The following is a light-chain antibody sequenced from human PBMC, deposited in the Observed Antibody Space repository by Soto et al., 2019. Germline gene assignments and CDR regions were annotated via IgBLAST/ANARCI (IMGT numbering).Light chain of an antibody. CDR2: GAS. CDR3: QHYGSSRT. Sequence: ENVLTQSPGTLSLSPGERATLSCRASQSVSSSYLAWYQQKPGQAPRLLIYGASSRATGIPDRFSGSGSGTDFTLTINRLEPEDFAVYYCQHYGSSRTFGQGTRLEI. CDR1: QSVSSSY. J-gene: IGKJ5*01. V-gene: IGKV3-20*01.